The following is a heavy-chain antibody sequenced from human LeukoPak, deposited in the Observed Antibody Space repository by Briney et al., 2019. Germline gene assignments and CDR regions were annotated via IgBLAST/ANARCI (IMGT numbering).Heavy chain of an antibody. Sequence: SETLSLTCAVYGGSFSGYYWSWIRQPPGKGLEWIGGGTYYNPSLKSRVTISVDTSKNHFSLKLSSVTAADTAVYYCARLYLWFARVDPWGQGTLVTVSS. CDR3: ARLYLWFARVDP. J-gene: IGHJ5*02. CDR1: GGSFSGYY. V-gene: IGHV4-34*01. CDR2: GGT. D-gene: IGHD3-10*01.